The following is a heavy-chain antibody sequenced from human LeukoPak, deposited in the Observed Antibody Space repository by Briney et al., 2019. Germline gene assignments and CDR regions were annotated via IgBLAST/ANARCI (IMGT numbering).Heavy chain of an antibody. D-gene: IGHD3-10*01. CDR3: ARGWDHYYDSGGDL. V-gene: IGHV3-48*04. CDR1: GFTFSTYS. Sequence: AGGSLRLSCVASGFTFSTYSMNWVRQAPGKGLEWVSYISSSSSTIYYADSVKGRFTISRDNAKNSLYLQMDSLRAEDTAVYYCARGWDHYYDSGGDLWGQGTLVTVSS. CDR2: ISSSSSTI. J-gene: IGHJ5*02.